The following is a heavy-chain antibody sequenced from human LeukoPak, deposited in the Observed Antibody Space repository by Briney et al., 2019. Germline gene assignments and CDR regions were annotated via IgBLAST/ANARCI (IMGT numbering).Heavy chain of an antibody. CDR3: AVGAGRLSGYFDY. D-gene: IGHD1-26*01. J-gene: IGHJ4*02. V-gene: IGHV5-51*01. CDR2: IYPGDSDT. CDR1: GFTFTSYY. Sequence: PGGSLRLSCAASGFTFTSYYIGWVRQMPGKGLEWMGIIYPGDSDTRYSPSFQGQVTISADKSISTAYLQWSSPKASDTAMYYCAVGAGRLSGYFDYWGQGTLVTVSS.